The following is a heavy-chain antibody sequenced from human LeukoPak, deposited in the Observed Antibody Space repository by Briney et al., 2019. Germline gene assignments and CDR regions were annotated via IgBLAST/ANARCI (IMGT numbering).Heavy chain of an antibody. CDR1: GYSISSGHY. J-gene: IGHJ6*03. CDR3: ARRHDILTGYYPYYYYYMDV. V-gene: IGHV4-38-2*01. CDR2: IYYSGST. Sequence: PSETLSLTCAVSGYSISSGHYWGWIRQPPGKGLEWIGSIYYSGSTYYNPSLKSRVTISVDTSKNQFSLKLSSVTAADTAVYYCARRHDILTGYYPYYYYYMDVWGKGTTVTVSS. D-gene: IGHD3-9*01.